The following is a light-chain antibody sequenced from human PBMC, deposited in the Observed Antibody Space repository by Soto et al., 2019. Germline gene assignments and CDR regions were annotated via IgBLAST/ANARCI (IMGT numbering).Light chain of an antibody. CDR1: QRVSSN. CDR3: QQYNNWPPLT. Sequence: EIVMTQSTATLSVSPGERATLSCRASQRVSSNLAWYQQKPGQAPRHLIYGASTRATGIPARFSGSGSGTEFALTISSLQSEDFAVYYCQQYNNWPPLTFGGGTKVEIK. V-gene: IGKV3-15*01. J-gene: IGKJ4*01. CDR2: GAS.